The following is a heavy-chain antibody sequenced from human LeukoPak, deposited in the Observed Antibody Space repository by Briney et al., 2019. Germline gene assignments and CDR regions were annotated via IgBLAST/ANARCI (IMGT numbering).Heavy chain of an antibody. Sequence: GGSLRLSCAASGFTFSNFAMMWVPQAPGTGLQGVSTITGYGATFYADSVRSRFTIFRDTSMNTLFLQMSSVGAEDTAVYYCAKGAADGKVDWFDPWGQGTLVTVSS. D-gene: IGHD6-13*01. CDR3: AKGAADGKVDWFDP. J-gene: IGHJ5*02. CDR1: GFTFSNFA. V-gene: IGHV3-23*01. CDR2: ITGYGAT.